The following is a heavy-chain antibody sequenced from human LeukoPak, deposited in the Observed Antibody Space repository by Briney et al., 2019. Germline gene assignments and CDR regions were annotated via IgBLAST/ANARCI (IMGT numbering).Heavy chain of an antibody. CDR3: ARTSYGSGRPGSRFDY. D-gene: IGHD3-10*01. CDR2: IYYSGST. V-gene: IGHV4-39*07. J-gene: IGHJ4*02. Sequence: PSETPSLTCTVSGGSISSSSYYWGWIRQPPGKGLEWIGSIYYSGSTYYNPSLKSRVTISVDTSKNQFSLKLSSVTAADTAVYYCARTSYGSGRPGSRFDYWGQGTLVTVSS. CDR1: GGSISSSSYY.